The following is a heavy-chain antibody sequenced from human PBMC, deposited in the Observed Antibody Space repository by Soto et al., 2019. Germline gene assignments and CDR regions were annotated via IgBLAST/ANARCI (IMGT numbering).Heavy chain of an antibody. CDR1: GYTLTNYD. J-gene: IGHJ4*02. V-gene: IGHV1-8*01. D-gene: IGHD1-26*01. CDR3: ARNTYEVGGFHL. Sequence: QVQLVQSGAELKKPGASVKVSCKASGYTLTNYDINWVRQAPGQGVEWLGWMTPDSGNTGYAQKFQARVTLTRDTSISPAYMALSSLRAEDTAVYSCARNTYEVGGFHLWGPGPRVTVSS. CDR2: MTPDSGNT.